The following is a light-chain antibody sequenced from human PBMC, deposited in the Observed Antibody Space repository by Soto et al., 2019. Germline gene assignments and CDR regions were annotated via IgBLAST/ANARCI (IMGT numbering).Light chain of an antibody. V-gene: IGKV3-20*01. CDR3: QHYGGSFT. Sequence: DIVMTQSPGTLSLSPGDRATLSCRASQSVAGAYVAWYQQRPGQAPRLLISEASSRATGIPDRFSGSGSGTDFTLTIDRLEPEDFAMYYCQHYGGSFTFGPGTRVDI. CDR2: EAS. J-gene: IGKJ3*01. CDR1: QSVAGAY.